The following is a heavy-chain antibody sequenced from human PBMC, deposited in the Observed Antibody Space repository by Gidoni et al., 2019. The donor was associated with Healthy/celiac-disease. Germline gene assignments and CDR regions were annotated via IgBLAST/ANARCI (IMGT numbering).Heavy chain of an antibody. CDR1: GYTFTSYG. Sequence: VPLVQSGAEVNTPGSSVKVSCKASGYTFTSYGISWVRQAPGQGLEWMGWIRAYNGNTNDAQKRQGRVTMTTDTSTSTAYMELRSLRSDDTAVYYCARFFLTGWFDPWGQGTLVTVSS. CDR2: IRAYNGNT. J-gene: IGHJ5*02. V-gene: IGHV1-18*01. CDR3: ARFFLTGWFDP.